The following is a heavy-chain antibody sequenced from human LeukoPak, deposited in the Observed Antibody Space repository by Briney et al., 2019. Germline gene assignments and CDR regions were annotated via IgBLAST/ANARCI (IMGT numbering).Heavy chain of an antibody. Sequence: ASVKVSCKASGYTFTGYYMHWVRQAPGQGLEWMGWINPNSGGTNYAQKFQGRVTMTRDTSISTVYMELSRLRSDDTAVYYCARPRGPYSSGSFDSWGQGTLVTVSS. D-gene: IGHD6-19*01. CDR3: ARPRGPYSSGSFDS. CDR2: INPNSGGT. V-gene: IGHV1-2*02. CDR1: GYTFTGYY. J-gene: IGHJ4*02.